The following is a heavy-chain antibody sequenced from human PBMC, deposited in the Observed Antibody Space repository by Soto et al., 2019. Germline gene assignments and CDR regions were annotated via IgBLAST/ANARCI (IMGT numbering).Heavy chain of an antibody. CDR3: ARAGEPPTPQGPCGVNNWSCDI. V-gene: IGHV4-59*01. J-gene: IGHJ2*01. CDR1: GGSISSYY. D-gene: IGHD2-8*01. CDR2: IYYSGST. Sequence: PSETLSLTCTVSGGSISSYYWSWIRQPPGKGLEWIGYIYYSGSTNYNPSLKSRVTISVDTSKNQFSLKLSSVTAADTAVYYCARAGEPPTPQGPCGVNNWSCDIWGPGTLVTVSS.